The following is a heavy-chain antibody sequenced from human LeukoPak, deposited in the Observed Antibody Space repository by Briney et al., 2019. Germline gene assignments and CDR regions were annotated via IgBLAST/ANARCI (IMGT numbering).Heavy chain of an antibody. CDR3: ARGLGGYSYGHSFDY. CDR1: GGSFSGYY. Sequence: SETLSLTCAVYGGSFSGYYWSWIRQPPGKGLEWIGEVNHSGSTNYNPSLKSRVTISVDTSKNQFSLKLSSVTAADTAVYYCARGLGGYSYGHSFDYWGQGTLVTVSS. J-gene: IGHJ4*02. V-gene: IGHV4-34*01. CDR2: VNHSGST. D-gene: IGHD5-18*01.